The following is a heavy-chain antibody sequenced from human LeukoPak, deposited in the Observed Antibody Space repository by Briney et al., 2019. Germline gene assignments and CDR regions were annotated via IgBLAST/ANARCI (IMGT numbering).Heavy chain of an antibody. J-gene: IGHJ4*02. CDR1: GGSISSSNW. CDR2: IYHSGST. Sequence: SSETLSLTCAVSGGSISSSNWWSWVRQPPGKGLEWIGEIYHSGSTNYNPSLRSRVTISVDKSKNQFSLKLSSVTAADTAVYYCARGGKYYDILTGYYIGPNFDCWGQGTLVTVSS. CDR3: ARGGKYYDILTGYYIGPNFDC. D-gene: IGHD3-9*01. V-gene: IGHV4-4*02.